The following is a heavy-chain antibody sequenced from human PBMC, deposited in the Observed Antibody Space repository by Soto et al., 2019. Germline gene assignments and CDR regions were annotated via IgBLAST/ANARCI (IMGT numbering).Heavy chain of an antibody. CDR2: IYHSGGT. Sequence: SETLSLTCAVSGGSISSGGYSWSWIRQPPGKGLEWIGYIYHSGGTYYNPSLKSRVTISVDRSKNQFSLKLSSVTAADTAVYYCARGWIAAAGIFDYWGQGTLVTVSS. CDR1: GGSISSGGYS. V-gene: IGHV4-30-2*01. D-gene: IGHD6-13*01. CDR3: ARGWIAAAGIFDY. J-gene: IGHJ4*02.